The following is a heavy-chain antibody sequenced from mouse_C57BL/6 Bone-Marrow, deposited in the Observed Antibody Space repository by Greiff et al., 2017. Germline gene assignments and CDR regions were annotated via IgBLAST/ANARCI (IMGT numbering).Heavy chain of an antibody. CDR2: IHPNSGST. CDR1: GYTFTSYW. J-gene: IGHJ3*01. V-gene: IGHV1-64*01. Sequence: QVQLQQPGAELVKPGASVKLSCKASGYTFTSYWMHWVKQSPGQGLEWIGMIHPNSGSTNYKEKFKSKATLTVAKSSSTAYMQLSSLTSEDSAVYYCARPLNDGSSAWFAYWGQGTLVTVSA. CDR3: ARPLNDGSSAWFAY. D-gene: IGHD1-1*01.